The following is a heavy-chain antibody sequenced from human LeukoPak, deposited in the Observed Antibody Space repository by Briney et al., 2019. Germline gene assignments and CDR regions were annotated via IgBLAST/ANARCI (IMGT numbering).Heavy chain of an antibody. CDR1: GGSISTYY. CDR2: VYYSGST. V-gene: IGHV4-59*01. Sequence: SETLSLPCTVSGGSISTYYWSWIRQPPGKGLEWIGYVYYSGSTDYNPSLKSRVTISVDTSKNQFSLKLTSVTAADTAVYYCAREGSAYDIWGPGTMVTVSS. J-gene: IGHJ3*02. CDR3: AREGSAYDI.